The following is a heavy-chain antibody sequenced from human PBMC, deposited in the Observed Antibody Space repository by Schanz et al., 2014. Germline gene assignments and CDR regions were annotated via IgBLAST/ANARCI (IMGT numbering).Heavy chain of an antibody. V-gene: IGHV3-23*04. CDR3: ARGGPAYYFDD. CDR1: GFTFSSNS. J-gene: IGHJ4*02. CDR2: ISGSGGNT. Sequence: EVQLVESGGGLVQPGGSLRLSCAASGFTFSSNSMNWVRQAPGKGLEWVSAISGSGGNTYYADSVKGRFTISRDNSKNTVYIQMNSLRAEDTAVYYCARGGPAYYFDDWGQGTLVTVSS.